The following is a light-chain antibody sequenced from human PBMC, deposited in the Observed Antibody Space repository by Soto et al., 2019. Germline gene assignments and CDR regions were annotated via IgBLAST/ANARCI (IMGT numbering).Light chain of an antibody. CDR2: DAS. V-gene: IGKV3-11*01. J-gene: IGKJ2*01. CDR3: QQRSNWPPYT. Sequence: EIVLTQSPATLSLSPGERATLSCRASQSVSSYLAWYQQKPGQAPRLLIYDASSRATGIPARFSGSGSGTDFTHTISSLEPEDFAVYYCQQRSNWPPYTFGQGTKLEIK. CDR1: QSVSSY.